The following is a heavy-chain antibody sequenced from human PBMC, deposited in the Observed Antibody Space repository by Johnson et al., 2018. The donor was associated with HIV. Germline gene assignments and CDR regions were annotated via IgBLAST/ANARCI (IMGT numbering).Heavy chain of an antibody. D-gene: IGHD3-22*01. CDR2: ISYDGSNK. CDR3: AGRFYYDSSGYYSAAFDI. Sequence: QVQLVESGGGVVQPGRSLRLSCAVSGFTFSSYAMHWVRQAPGKGLEWVTVISYDGSNKYYADSVKGRFTISRDNAKNSLYLQMNSLRAEDTALYYCAGRFYYDSSGYYSAAFDIWGQGTMVTVSS. CDR1: GFTFSSYA. V-gene: IGHV3-30*04. J-gene: IGHJ3*02.